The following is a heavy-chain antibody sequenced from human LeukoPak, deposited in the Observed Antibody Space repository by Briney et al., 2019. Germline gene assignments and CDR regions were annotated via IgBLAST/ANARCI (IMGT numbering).Heavy chain of an antibody. Sequence: PSETLSLTCTVSGGSISNYYWNWIRQPPGKGLEWIGYISYSGRTNYNPSLKSRVTISVDTSKNQFSLKLRSVTAADTAVYYCARGQRYCSSTSCYWAVYFDYWGQGTLVTVSS. J-gene: IGHJ4*02. CDR1: GGSISNYY. CDR3: ARGQRYCSSTSCYWAVYFDY. CDR2: ISYSGRT. V-gene: IGHV4-59*01. D-gene: IGHD2-2*01.